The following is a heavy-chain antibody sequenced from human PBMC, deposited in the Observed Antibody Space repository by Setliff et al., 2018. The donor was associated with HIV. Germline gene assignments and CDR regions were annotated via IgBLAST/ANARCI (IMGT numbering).Heavy chain of an antibody. CDR3: AKGGYGGAYYVAGY. J-gene: IGHJ4*02. CDR1: GFSVTDTY. V-gene: IGHV3-53*01. Sequence: GGSLRLSCEASGFSVTDTYMAWVRQAPGKGLEWVTLIYKAGKTYYADFVKGRFTIARDDTKNTVSLQMTNLEPGDTAMYYCAKGGYGGAYYVAGYWGQGTKVTVSS. D-gene: IGHD5-18*01. CDR2: IYKAGKT.